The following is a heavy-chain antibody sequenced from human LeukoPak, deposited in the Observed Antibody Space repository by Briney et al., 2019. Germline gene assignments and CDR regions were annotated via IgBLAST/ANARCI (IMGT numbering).Heavy chain of an antibody. V-gene: IGHV4-59*01. CDR2: IYYSGST. CDR3: ARDREVDNAFDI. CDR1: GGSISSYY. J-gene: IGHJ3*02. D-gene: IGHD2-15*01. Sequence: SESLCLTCTVSGGSISSYYWSSIWQPPGKGLEWIGYIYYSGSTNYNPSLKSRVTISVDTSKNQFSLKLSSVTAADTAVYYCARDREVDNAFDIWGQGTMVTVSS.